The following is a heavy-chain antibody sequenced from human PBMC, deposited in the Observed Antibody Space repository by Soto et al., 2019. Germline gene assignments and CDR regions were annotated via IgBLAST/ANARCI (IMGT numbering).Heavy chain of an antibody. D-gene: IGHD5-12*01. J-gene: IGHJ4*02. Sequence: EVQLVESGGGLVQPGGSLRLSCAASGFTFTSHWMHWVRQAPGKGLVWVSRIKSDGSGTIYADSVKGRFTISRDNAKNALYLRMNSLRADDRAVYYWARECTSTGWPFDFWGQGTLVTVSS. CDR3: ARECTSTGWPFDF. CDR1: GFTFTSHW. V-gene: IGHV3-74*01. CDR2: IKSDGSGT.